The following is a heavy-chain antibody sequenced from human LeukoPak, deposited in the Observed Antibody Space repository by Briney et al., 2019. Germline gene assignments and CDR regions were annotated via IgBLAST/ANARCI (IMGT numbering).Heavy chain of an antibody. CDR3: ARLQRSARGQKDSGSFRV. D-gene: IGHD1-26*01. CDR1: GGSISSSSYY. J-gene: IGHJ4*02. CDR2: IYYSGST. V-gene: IGHV4-39*01. Sequence: SETLSLTCTVSGGSISSSSYYWGWIRQPPGKGLEWIGSIYYSGSTYYNPSLKSRVTISVDTSKNQFSLKLSSVTAADTAVYYCARLQRSARGQKDSGSFRVWGQGTLVTVSS.